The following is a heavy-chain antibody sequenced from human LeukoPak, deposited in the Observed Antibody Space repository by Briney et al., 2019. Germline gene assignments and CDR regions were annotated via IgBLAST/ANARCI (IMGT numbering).Heavy chain of an antibody. D-gene: IGHD6-19*01. CDR1: GGSISSNNW. J-gene: IGHJ5*02. V-gene: IGHV4-4*02. CDR3: ARDRVAGHNWFDP. CDR2: IYHSGSP. Sequence: PSETLSLTCAVSGGSISSNNWWGWVRQPPGKGLEWIGEIYHSGSPNYKPSLKSRVTISVDTSKNQFSLKLSSVTAADTAVYYCARDRVAGHNWFDPWGQGTLVTVSS.